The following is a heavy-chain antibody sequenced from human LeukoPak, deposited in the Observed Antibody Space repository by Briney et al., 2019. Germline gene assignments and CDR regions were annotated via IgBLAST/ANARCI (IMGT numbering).Heavy chain of an antibody. CDR2: ISYDGSIK. V-gene: IGHV3-30*18. Sequence: GGSLRLACAASGFTFSTYAMHWVRQAPGRGLEWVTVISYDGSIKYYADSVKGRFTISRDNSKNTVYLQMHSLRDEDTAVYYCAKGGEMATIEESDYWGQGTLVTASS. CDR3: AKGGEMATIEESDY. CDR1: GFTFSTYA. D-gene: IGHD5-24*01. J-gene: IGHJ4*02.